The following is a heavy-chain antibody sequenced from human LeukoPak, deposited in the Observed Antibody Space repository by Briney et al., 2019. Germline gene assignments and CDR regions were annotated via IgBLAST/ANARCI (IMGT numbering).Heavy chain of an antibody. J-gene: IGHJ5*02. CDR2: IYYSGST. CDR1: GGSISSSSYY. V-gene: IGHV4-39*01. D-gene: IGHD2-2*01. CDR3: ARDIVVVPAADNWFDP. Sequence: PSETLSLTCTVSGGSISSSSYYWGWIRQPPGKGLEWIGSIYYSGSTYYNLSLKSRVTISVDTSKNQFSLKLSSVTAADTAVYYCARDIVVVPAADNWFDPWGQGTLVTVSS.